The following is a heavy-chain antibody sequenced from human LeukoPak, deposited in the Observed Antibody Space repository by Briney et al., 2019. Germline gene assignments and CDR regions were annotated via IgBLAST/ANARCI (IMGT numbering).Heavy chain of an antibody. J-gene: IGHJ4*02. V-gene: IGHV1-18*01. CDR3: ARGGPNSSGWTLDY. Sequence: GASVKVSCKASGYAFSSYGFSWVRQAPGQGLEWMGWISAYNGNTNYAQKFQGRVIITRDTSASTAYMELRRLRPEDTAVFFCARGGPNSSGWTLDYWGQGTLVTVSS. CDR1: GYAFSSYG. D-gene: IGHD6-19*01. CDR2: ISAYNGNT.